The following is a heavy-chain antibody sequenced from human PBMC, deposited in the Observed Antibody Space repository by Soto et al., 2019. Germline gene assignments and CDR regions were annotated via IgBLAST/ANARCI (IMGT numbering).Heavy chain of an antibody. CDR3: ENEMEIGY. CDR2: ISGSGGST. Sequence: GESXRLSCSSSGFTFGSYAMSWVRHAPGKGLEWVSAISGSGGSTYYADYVNGRFNISRDNSKNTLYLQMNSLRAEDKAVYYCENEMEIGYWGQGTLVTVSS. D-gene: IGHD1-1*01. CDR1: GFTFGSYA. J-gene: IGHJ4*02. V-gene: IGHV3-23*01.